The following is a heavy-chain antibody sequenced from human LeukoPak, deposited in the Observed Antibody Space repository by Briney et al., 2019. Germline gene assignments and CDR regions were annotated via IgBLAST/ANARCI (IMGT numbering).Heavy chain of an antibody. Sequence: GGSLRLSCAASGFTFSSYWMSWVRQAPGKGLEWVANINQDGSEKYYVDSVKGRFTISRDNAKNSLYLQMNSLRAEDTAVYYCARDRDYYDSSGYYYGRPDNAFDIWGQGTMVTVSS. CDR2: INQDGSEK. CDR3: ARDRDYYDSSGYYYGRPDNAFDI. CDR1: GFTFSSYW. V-gene: IGHV3-7*01. J-gene: IGHJ3*02. D-gene: IGHD3-22*01.